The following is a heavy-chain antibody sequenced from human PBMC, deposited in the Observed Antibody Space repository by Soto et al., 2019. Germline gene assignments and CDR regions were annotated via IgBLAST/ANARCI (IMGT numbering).Heavy chain of an antibody. CDR1: GFTFSSYS. CDR3: PGADCSRTSCHYYYYYMDI. J-gene: IGHJ6*03. D-gene: IGHD2-2*01. CDR2: ISSSSSYI. Sequence: GGSLRLSCAASGFTFSSYSMNWVRQAPGKGLEWVSSISSSSSYIYYADSVKGRFTISRDNAKNSLYLQMNSLRAEDTAVYYCPGADCSRTSCHYYYYYMDIWGKGTRFTVSS. V-gene: IGHV3-21*01.